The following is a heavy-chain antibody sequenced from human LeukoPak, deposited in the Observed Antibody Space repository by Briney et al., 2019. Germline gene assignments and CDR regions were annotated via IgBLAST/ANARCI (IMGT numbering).Heavy chain of an antibody. CDR1: GGSISSGDYY. CDR3: ARDLPGYSSSPRSFDI. Sequence: SETLSLTCTVSGGSISSGDYYWSWIRQPPGKGLEWIGYIYYSGSTYYNPSLKSRVTISVDTSKNQFSLKLSSVTAADTAVYYCARDLPGYSSSPRSFDIWGQGTMVTVSS. J-gene: IGHJ3*02. D-gene: IGHD6-6*01. V-gene: IGHV4-30-4*08. CDR2: IYYSGST.